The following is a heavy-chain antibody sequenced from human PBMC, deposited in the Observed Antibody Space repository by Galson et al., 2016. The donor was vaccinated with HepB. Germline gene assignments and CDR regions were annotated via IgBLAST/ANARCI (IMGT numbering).Heavy chain of an antibody. D-gene: IGHD6-19*01. CDR2: IYYSWTT. CDR1: GGSISSSYYF. CDR3: ARQDRAGLVNF. V-gene: IGHV4-39*01. Sequence: SETLSLTCTVSGGSISSSYYFWAWIRKPPGKGLEWIGSIYYSWTTHYNPSLQSRVSIAVDTSKNQFSLSLTSVSAADTAMYSCARQDRAGLVNFWGQGTMVTVSS. J-gene: IGHJ3*01.